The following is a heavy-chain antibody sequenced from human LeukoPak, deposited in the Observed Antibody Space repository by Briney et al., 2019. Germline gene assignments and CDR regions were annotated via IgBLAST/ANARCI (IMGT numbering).Heavy chain of an antibody. CDR1: GFTFSSSA. CDR3: ARDTYYYDSSGYYSEGSSDY. V-gene: IGHV3-23*01. CDR2: ISASGGST. J-gene: IGHJ4*02. D-gene: IGHD3-22*01. Sequence: GGSLRLSCAASGFTFSSSAMSWVRQVPGKGLEWVSGISASGGSTYYADSVRGRFTISRDNSKNTLYLQMNSLRAEDTAVYYCARDTYYYDSSGYYSEGSSDYWGQGTLVTVSS.